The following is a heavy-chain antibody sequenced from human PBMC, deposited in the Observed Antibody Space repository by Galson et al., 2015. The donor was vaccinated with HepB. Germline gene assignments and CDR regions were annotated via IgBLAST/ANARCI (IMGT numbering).Heavy chain of an antibody. CDR2: ILSNGNT. V-gene: IGHV3-23*01. J-gene: IGHJ4*02. CDR3: ARRVEGNFDF. CDR1: GFTFNDST. Sequence: SLRLPCAASGFTFNDSTRGWVRQAPRKGLEWVSAILSNGNTYYTDSVKGRFTISRDNSKKTLDLQMNNLRVEDTAVYFCARRVEGNFDFWGQGTLVTVSS. D-gene: IGHD3-10*01.